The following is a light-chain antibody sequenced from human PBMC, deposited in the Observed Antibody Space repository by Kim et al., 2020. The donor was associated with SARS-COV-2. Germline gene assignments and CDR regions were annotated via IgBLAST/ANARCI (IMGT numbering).Light chain of an antibody. CDR1: QSVTSN. Sequence: DTVMTQSPATLSASPGERATLSCRASQSVTSNLAWYQQKPGQAPRLLVYGASTRATGVPTRFSGSGSGTEFTLTISSLQSEDFAIYYCLQYNNWQTLTFGGGTRVEI. J-gene: IGKJ4*01. CDR2: GAS. V-gene: IGKV3-15*01. CDR3: LQYNNWQTLT.